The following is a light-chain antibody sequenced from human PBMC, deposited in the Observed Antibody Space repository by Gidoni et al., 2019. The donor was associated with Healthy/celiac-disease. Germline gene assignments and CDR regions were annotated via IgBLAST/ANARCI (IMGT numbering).Light chain of an antibody. V-gene: IGKV1-39*01. CDR3: QQSYSTPRYT. Sequence: DIQMTQSPSSLSASVGDRVTITCRASQSISSYLNWYQQKPGKAPKLLIYAASSLQSGVPSRFSGRGSGADFTLTISSLQPEDFATYYCQQSYSTPRYTFGQGTKLKIK. CDR2: AAS. CDR1: QSISSY. J-gene: IGKJ2*01.